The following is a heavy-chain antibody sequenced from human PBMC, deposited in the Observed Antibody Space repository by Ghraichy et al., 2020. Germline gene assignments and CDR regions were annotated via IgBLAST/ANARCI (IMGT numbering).Heavy chain of an antibody. CDR2: IYYSGST. J-gene: IGHJ4*02. CDR3: ARDRGVGWCSGGSCYPYFDY. CDR1: GGSISSGDYY. V-gene: IGHV4-30-4*01. Sequence: SETLSLTCTVSGGSISSGDYYWSWIRQPPGKGQEWIGYIYYSGSTYYNPSLKSRVTISVDTSKNQFSLKLSSVTAADTAVYYCARDRGVGWCSGGSCYPYFDYWGQGTLVTVSS. D-gene: IGHD2-15*01.